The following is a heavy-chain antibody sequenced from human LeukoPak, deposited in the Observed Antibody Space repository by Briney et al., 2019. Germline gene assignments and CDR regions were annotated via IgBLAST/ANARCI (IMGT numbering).Heavy chain of an antibody. CDR2: ISSSSSSI. V-gene: IGHV3-48*02. CDR1: GFTFSSYS. D-gene: IGHD6-19*01. J-gene: IGHJ4*02. Sequence: GGSLRLSCAASGFTFSSYSMKWVRQAPGKGLEWVSYISSSSSSIYYADSVKGGFTISRDNAKNSLYLQMNSLRDEDTAVYYCARRHSSGWYCFDYWGQGTLVTVSS. CDR3: ARRHSSGWYCFDY.